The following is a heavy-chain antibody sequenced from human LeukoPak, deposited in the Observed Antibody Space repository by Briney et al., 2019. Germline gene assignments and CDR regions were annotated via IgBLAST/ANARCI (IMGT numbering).Heavy chain of an antibody. D-gene: IGHD3-16*01. J-gene: IGHJ6*02. CDR3: ATYTHWVAGDV. CDR2: MNQDGSAK. CDR1: GFTFSDSW. V-gene: IGHV3-7*01. Sequence: GGSLRLSCAASGFTFSDSWMSWVRQAPGKGLEWVANMNQDGSAKGYVDSVKGRFTISRDNARNSLYLQMSSLGPEDTAVYYCATYTHWVAGDVWGQGTTVTVSS.